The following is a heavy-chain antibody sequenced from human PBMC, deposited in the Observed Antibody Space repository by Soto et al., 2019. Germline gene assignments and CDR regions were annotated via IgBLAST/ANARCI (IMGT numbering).Heavy chain of an antibody. J-gene: IGHJ4*02. CDR1: GFTFSSYD. Sequence: PGGSLRLSCAASGFTFSSYDMHWVRPATGKGLEWVSAIGTAGDTYYPGSVKGQFTISRENAKNSLYLQMNSLRAGDTAVYYCARAIDYDILTGYPAPPDYWGQGTLVTVS. D-gene: IGHD3-9*01. CDR3: ARAIDYDILTGYPAPPDY. V-gene: IGHV3-13*04. CDR2: IGTAGDT.